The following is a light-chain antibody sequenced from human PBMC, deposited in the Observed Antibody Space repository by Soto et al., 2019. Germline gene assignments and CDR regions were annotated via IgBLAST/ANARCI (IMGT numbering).Light chain of an antibody. J-gene: IGKJ1*01. CDR1: QTINRW. CDR3: QHYDSYSPT. V-gene: IGKV1-5*01. CDR2: HAS. Sequence: DIQMTQSPSTLSASIGDRVTITCRASQTINRWLDWYQQKPGKAPRLLIHHASNLESGVPSRISGSGSGTEFSLIISNLQPEDVAFYYCQHYDSYSPTFAQGTKV.